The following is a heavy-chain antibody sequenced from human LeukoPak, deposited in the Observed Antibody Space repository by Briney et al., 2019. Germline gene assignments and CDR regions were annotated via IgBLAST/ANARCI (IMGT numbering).Heavy chain of an antibody. J-gene: IGHJ4*02. D-gene: IGHD3-10*01. Sequence: ASVKVSCKASGYTLTSYGISWVRQAPGQGLEWMGWISAYNGNTNYAQKLQGRVTMTTDTSTSTAYMELRSLRSDDTAVYYCARVLLWFGELLVDYWGQGTLVTVSS. CDR1: GYTLTSYG. V-gene: IGHV1-18*01. CDR3: ARVLLWFGELLVDY. CDR2: ISAYNGNT.